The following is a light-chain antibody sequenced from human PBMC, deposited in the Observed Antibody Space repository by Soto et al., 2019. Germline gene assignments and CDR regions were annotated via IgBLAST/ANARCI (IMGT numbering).Light chain of an antibody. J-gene: IGKJ1*01. Sequence: IQMTQSPSTLSASVGDRVTITFRASHNIERWMAWYQQKPGRAPSLLIFDASTLHSGVPSRFSGSGSGTAFTLTISSLQPDDLATYYCQQFAISTTFGQGPRWIS. CDR2: DAS. CDR3: QQFAISTT. CDR1: HNIERW. V-gene: IGKV1-5*01.